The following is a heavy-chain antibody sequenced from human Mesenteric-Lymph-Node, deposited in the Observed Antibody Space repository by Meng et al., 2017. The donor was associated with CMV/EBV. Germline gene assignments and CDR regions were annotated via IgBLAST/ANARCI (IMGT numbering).Heavy chain of an antibody. CDR1: GFIFSNYW. V-gene: IGHV4-59*01. D-gene: IGHD2-21*01. CDR3: ARERGDVPLFDY. CDR2: IYYSGST. Sequence: ESLKISCAASGFIFSNYWIHWIRQPPGKGLEWIGNIYYSGSTNYNPSLKSRVTISVDTSKNQFSLKLSSVTAADTAVYYCARERGDVPLFDYWGQGTLVTVSS. J-gene: IGHJ4*02.